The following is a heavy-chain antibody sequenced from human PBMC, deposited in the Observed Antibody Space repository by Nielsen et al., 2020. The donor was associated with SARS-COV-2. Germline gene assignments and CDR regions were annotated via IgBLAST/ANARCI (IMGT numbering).Heavy chain of an antibody. Sequence: GESLKISCKGSGYSFTTYWVAWVRQLPGKGLEWMGVIYPGDSQTRYSPSFQGQVTISADKSISTAYLQWSSLKASDTAMYYCARRQYYDSSGYPYWGQGTLVTVSS. J-gene: IGHJ4*02. CDR3: ARRQYYDSSGYPY. D-gene: IGHD3-22*01. CDR2: IYPGDSQT. CDR1: GYSFTTYW. V-gene: IGHV5-51*01.